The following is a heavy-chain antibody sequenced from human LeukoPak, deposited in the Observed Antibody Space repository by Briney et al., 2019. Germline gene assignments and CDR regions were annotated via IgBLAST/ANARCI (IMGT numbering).Heavy chain of an antibody. CDR3: ARDAGWGYYDL. Sequence: PGGSLRLSCVASGFTFSISWVTWVRQAPGKGLEWVANIDKHGNGKYYVDSVKGRFAISRDYATNSVFLQMNSLRAEDTSVYYCARDAGWGYYDLWGQGTPVTVSS. J-gene: IGHJ4*02. CDR1: GFTFSISW. CDR2: IDKHGNGK. D-gene: IGHD1-26*01. V-gene: IGHV3-7*01.